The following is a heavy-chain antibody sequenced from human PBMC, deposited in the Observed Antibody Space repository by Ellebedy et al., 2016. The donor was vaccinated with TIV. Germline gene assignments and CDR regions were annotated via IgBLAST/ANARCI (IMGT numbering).Heavy chain of an antibody. CDR1: GFTFSRYG. V-gene: IGHV3-23*01. CDR2: ISGSGGST. D-gene: IGHD5-24*01. J-gene: IGHJ4*02. CDR3: AKPSRRDGYDQFDY. Sequence: GESLKISCAASGFTFSRYGMHWVRQAPGKGLEWVSAISGSGGSTYYPDSVKGRFTISRDNSKNTLYLQMNSLRAEDTAVYYCAKPSRRDGYDQFDYWGQGTLVTVSS.